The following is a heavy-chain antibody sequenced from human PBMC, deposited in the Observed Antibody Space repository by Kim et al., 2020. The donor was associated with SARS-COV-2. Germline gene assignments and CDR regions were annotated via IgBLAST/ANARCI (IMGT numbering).Heavy chain of an antibody. Sequence: SVKGRFTISRDNAKNSLYLQMNSLRAEDTALYYCAKQSVGSYYYYYGMDVWGQGTTVTVSS. J-gene: IGHJ6*02. CDR3: AKQSVGSYYYYYGMDV. V-gene: IGHV3-9*01. D-gene: IGHD2-2*01.